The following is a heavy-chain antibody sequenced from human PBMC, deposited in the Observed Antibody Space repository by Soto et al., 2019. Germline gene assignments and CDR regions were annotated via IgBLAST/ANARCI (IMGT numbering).Heavy chain of an antibody. V-gene: IGHV1-18*01. Sequence: ASVKVSFKASGYTFTSYGISWVRQAPGQGLELMGWISAYNGNTNYAQKLQRRVTMTTDTSTSTAYMELRSLRSDDTAVYYCERYGMYCQVRGSYRSRHHWFDPWGEGTLVTDSS. J-gene: IGHJ5*02. CDR1: GYTFTSYG. CDR2: ISAYNGNT. D-gene: IGHD3-16*02. CDR3: ERYGMYCQVRGSYRSRHHWFDP.